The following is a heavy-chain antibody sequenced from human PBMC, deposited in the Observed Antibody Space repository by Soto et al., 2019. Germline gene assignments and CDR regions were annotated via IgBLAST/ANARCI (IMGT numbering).Heavy chain of an antibody. CDR2: IIPIFGTA. CDR1: GGTFSSYA. J-gene: IGHJ6*02. V-gene: IGHV1-69*12. CDR3: AGTPDYYYGMDV. Sequence: QVQLVQSGAEVKKPGSSVKVSCKASGGTFSSYAISWVRQAPGQGLEWMGGIIPIFGTANYAQKFQGRVTIXAXESTSTAYMELSSLRSEDTAVYYCAGTPDYYYGMDVWGQGTTVTVSS.